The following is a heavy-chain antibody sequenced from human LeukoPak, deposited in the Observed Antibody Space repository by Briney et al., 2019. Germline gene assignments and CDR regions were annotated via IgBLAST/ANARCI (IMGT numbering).Heavy chain of an antibody. Sequence: GGSLRLSCAASGFTFSSYAMHWVRQAPGKGLEYVSAISSNGGSTYYANSVKGGFTISRDNSKNTLYLQMGSLRAEDTAVYYCASRIVVVEAFDIWGQGTMVTVSS. CDR2: ISSNGGST. CDR3: ASRIVVVEAFDI. D-gene: IGHD3-22*01. V-gene: IGHV3-64*01. CDR1: GFTFSSYA. J-gene: IGHJ3*02.